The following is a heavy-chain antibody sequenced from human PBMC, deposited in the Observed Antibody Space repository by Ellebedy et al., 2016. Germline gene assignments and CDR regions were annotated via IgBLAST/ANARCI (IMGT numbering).Heavy chain of an antibody. CDR1: GFTFSSYA. V-gene: IGHV3-23*01. CDR2: ISASADGT. J-gene: IGHJ4*02. D-gene: IGHD6-6*01. CDR3: ARQAARSPPTLYYFDS. Sequence: GESLKISCAASGFTFSSYAMSWVRQAPGTGLEWVSAISASADGTYYADSVKGRFTISRDNAKNSLYLQMNSLRAEDTAVDYCARQAARSPPTLYYFDSWGQGTLVTVSS.